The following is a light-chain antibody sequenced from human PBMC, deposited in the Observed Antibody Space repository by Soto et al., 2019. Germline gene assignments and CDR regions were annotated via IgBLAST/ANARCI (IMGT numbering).Light chain of an antibody. J-gene: IGLJ1*01. V-gene: IGLV2-14*01. CDR2: EVN. CDR1: STDVGGYKY. CDR3: SSFSSSSTPYV. Sequence: QAVVTQPASVSGSPGQSITISCTGTSTDVGGYKYVSWYQQHPGTAPKLMIFEVNGRPSGVSDRFSGSKSGNTASLTISGLQPEDEADYYCSSFSSSSTPYVFGTGTQLTVL.